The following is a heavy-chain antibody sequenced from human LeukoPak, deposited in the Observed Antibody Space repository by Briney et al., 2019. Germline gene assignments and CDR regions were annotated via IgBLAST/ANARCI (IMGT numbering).Heavy chain of an antibody. V-gene: IGHV3-33*01. J-gene: IGHJ5*02. CDR1: GFTFSSYG. Sequence: PGGSLRLSCAASGFTFSSYGMHWVRLAPGKGLEWVAVIWYDGSNKYYADSVKGRFTISRDNSKNTRYLQMNSLRAEDTAVYYCARGDYKNWFDPWGQGTLVTVSS. D-gene: IGHD4-11*01. CDR3: ARGDYKNWFDP. CDR2: IWYDGSNK.